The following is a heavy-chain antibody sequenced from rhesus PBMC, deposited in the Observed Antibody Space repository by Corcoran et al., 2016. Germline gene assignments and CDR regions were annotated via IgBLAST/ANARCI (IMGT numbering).Heavy chain of an antibody. D-gene: IGHD5-12*01. CDR2: ISGSSGSP. Sequence: QVQLQESGPGLVKPSETLSLTCAVSGGSVSSSNWWSWIRQPPGKGLEWIGYISGSSGSPYYNPSLKSRVTISTDTSKNQFSLKLSSVTAADTAVYYCARDTCDYWGQGVLVTVSS. J-gene: IGHJ4*01. CDR1: GGSVSSSNW. V-gene: IGHV4-65*01. CDR3: ARDTCDY.